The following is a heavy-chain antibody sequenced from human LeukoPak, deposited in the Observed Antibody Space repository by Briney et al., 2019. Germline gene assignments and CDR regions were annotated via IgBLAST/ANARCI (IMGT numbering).Heavy chain of an antibody. Sequence: GGSLRLSCAASGFTFNSYAMHWVRQARGKGREWVAFLWYDGSNKYYEDSVKGRFTASRDNSKNTVYLQMNSLRAEDTAVYYCARDERGYYYSGAFFGAIDFWGQGTLVTVSS. CDR1: GFTFNSYA. J-gene: IGHJ4*02. D-gene: IGHD3-22*01. CDR3: ARDERGYYYSGAFFGAIDF. CDR2: LWYDGSNK. V-gene: IGHV3-33*01.